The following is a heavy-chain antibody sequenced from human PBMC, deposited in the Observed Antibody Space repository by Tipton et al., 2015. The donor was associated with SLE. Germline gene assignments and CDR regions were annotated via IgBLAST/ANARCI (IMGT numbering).Heavy chain of an antibody. CDR1: GDSITSNY. V-gene: IGHV4-59*12. CDR2: IYYGGST. D-gene: IGHD6-19*01. Sequence: PGLVKPSETLSLTCTVSGDSITSNYWNWIRQPPGKGLEWIGDIYYGGSTNYNPSLKSRVTMSLDTAKNQFYLKLSSVTAADTAVYYYAKNGDYSSPPEYFQHWGQGTLVTVSS. J-gene: IGHJ1*01. CDR3: AKNGDYSSPPEYFQH.